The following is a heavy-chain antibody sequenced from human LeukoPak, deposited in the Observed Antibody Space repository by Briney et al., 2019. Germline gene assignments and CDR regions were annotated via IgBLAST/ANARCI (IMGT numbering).Heavy chain of an antibody. D-gene: IGHD6-19*01. CDR2: INHSGST. Sequence: PSETLSLTCAVYGGSFSGLYWGWVRQPPGKGLEWIGEINHSGSTNYNPSLKSRVTISVDTSKNQFSLKLSSVTAADTAVYYCARGYGSSGWYQDYFDYWGQGTLVTVSS. CDR3: ARGYGSSGWYQDYFDY. J-gene: IGHJ4*02. CDR1: GGSFSGLY. V-gene: IGHV4-34*01.